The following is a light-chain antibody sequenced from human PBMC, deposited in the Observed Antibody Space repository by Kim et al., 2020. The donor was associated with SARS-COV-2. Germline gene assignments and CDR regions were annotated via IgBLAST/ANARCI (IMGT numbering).Light chain of an antibody. J-gene: IGLJ3*02. V-gene: IGLV6-57*03. CDR2: EDN. CDR1: SGSIASNY. CDR3: QSYDSSIYWV. Sequence: KTVTNSCTRSSGSIASNYVQWYQQRPGSAPTTVIYEDNQRHSGVPDRFSGSIDSSSNSASLTISGLKTEDEADYYCQSYDSSIYWVLGGGTQLTVL.